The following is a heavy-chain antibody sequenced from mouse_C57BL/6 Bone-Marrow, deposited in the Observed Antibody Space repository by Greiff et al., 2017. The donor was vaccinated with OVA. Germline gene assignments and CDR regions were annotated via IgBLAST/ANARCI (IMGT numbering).Heavy chain of an antibody. V-gene: IGHV1-18*01. CDR1: GYTFTDYN. D-gene: IGHD1-1*02. CDR3: ARGEWSYYAMDY. CDR2: INPNNGGT. Sequence: EVQVVESGPELVKPGASVKIPCKASGYTFTDYNMDWVKQSHGKSLEWIGDINPNNGGTIYNQKFKGKATLTVDKSSSTAYMELRSLTSEDTAVYYCARGEWSYYAMDYWGQGTSVTVSS. J-gene: IGHJ4*01.